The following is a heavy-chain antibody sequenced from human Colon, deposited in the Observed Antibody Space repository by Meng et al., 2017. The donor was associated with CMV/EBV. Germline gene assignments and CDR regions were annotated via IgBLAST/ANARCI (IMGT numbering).Heavy chain of an antibody. D-gene: IGHD6-25*01. Sequence: AVSGDSVSNNDVAWNWIRQSPSRGLEWLGRIYYRSRWFNEYAPSVKSRITFYADTSKNQYSVQLNSVTPEDTAVYYCARGAARSLDFWGQGTLVTVSS. CDR3: ARGAARSLDF. J-gene: IGHJ4*02. V-gene: IGHV6-1*01. CDR1: GDSVSNNDVA. CDR2: IYYRSRWFN.